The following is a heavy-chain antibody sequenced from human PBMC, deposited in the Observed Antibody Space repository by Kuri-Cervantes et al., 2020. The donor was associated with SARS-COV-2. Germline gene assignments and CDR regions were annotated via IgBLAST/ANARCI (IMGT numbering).Heavy chain of an antibody. CDR3: ARVLSLIYYYGMYV. Sequence: ASVKVSCKASGYTFTGYYIHWVRQAPGQGLEWMGWINPNSGGTNYAQKYQGRVTMTRDTSISTAYMELSRLRPDDTAVYYCARVLSLIYYYGMYVWGQGTTVTVSS. V-gene: IGHV1-2*02. J-gene: IGHJ6*02. CDR1: GYTFTGYY. CDR2: INPNSGGT. D-gene: IGHD3-10*01.